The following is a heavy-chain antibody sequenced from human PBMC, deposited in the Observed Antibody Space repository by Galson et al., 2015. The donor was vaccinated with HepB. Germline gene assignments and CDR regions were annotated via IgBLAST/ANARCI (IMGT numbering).Heavy chain of an antibody. CDR3: AAVKWNYGVADGTWFDP. V-gene: IGHV1-18*01. D-gene: IGHD1-7*01. J-gene: IGHJ5*02. CDR2: ISADKGHT. Sequence: VRQAPGQGLEWMGWISADKGHTDYAQKLQGRVTMTTNTSTTTAYMGLRNLRSDDTAVYYCAAVKWNYGVADGTWFDPWGQGTLVTVSS.